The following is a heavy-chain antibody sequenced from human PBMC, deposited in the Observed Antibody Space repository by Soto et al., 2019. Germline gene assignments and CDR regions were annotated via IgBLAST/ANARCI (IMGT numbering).Heavy chain of an antibody. D-gene: IGHD3-16*01. J-gene: IGHJ6*02. V-gene: IGHV1-69*13. CDR1: GGTFSSYA. CDR2: IIPIFGTA. Sequence: GASVKVSCKASGGTFSSYAISWVRQAPGQGLEWMGGIIPIFGTANYAQKFQGRVTITADESTSTAYMELSSLRSEDTAVYYCARGRDGMDVWGRMGYYGMDVWGQGTTVTVSS. CDR3: ARGRDGMDVWGRMGYYGMDV.